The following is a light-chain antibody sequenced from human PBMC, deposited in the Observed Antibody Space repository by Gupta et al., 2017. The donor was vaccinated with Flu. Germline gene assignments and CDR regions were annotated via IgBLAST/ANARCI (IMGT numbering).Light chain of an antibody. CDR2: DAS. Sequence: EAVLTQSPGTLSLSPGERATLSCRASQSINNYIAWYQQKPGHAPRLLIYDASNRAAGTPPRFSGSGSGTDFTLTISSLEPEDSAIYYCHQRSNWQTFGQGTKVEIK. V-gene: IGKV3-11*01. CDR3: HQRSNWQT. CDR1: QSINNY. J-gene: IGKJ1*01.